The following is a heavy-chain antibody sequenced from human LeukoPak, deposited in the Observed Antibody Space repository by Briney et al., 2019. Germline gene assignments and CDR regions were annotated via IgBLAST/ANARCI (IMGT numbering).Heavy chain of an antibody. CDR1: GSTFSSYA. D-gene: IGHD3-9*01. V-gene: IGHV3-30-3*01. Sequence: PGRSLRLSCAASGSTFSSYAMHWVRQAPGKGLEWVAVISYDGSNKYYADSVKGRFTISRDNSKNTLYLQMNSLRAEDTAVYYCARDMAYDILTGYPDYWGQGTLVTVSS. CDR3: ARDMAYDILTGYPDY. CDR2: ISYDGSNK. J-gene: IGHJ4*02.